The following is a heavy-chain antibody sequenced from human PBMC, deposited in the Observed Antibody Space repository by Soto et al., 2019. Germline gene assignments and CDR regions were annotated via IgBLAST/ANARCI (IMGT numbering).Heavy chain of an antibody. CDR2: INPNSGGT. CDR3: ARGTSPTAAGEHIDY. CDR1: GYTFTGYY. V-gene: IGHV1-2*04. Sequence: QVQLVQSGAEVKKPGASVKVSCKASGYTFTGYYMHWVRQAPGQGLEWMGWINPNSGGTNYAQKFQGWVTMSRDTAISTAYMELSGLRSDDTAVYYCARGTSPTAAGEHIDYWGQGTLVTVSS. D-gene: IGHD6-13*01. J-gene: IGHJ4*02.